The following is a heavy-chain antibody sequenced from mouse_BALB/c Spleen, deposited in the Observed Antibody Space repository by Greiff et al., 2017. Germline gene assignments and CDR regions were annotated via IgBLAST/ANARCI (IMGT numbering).Heavy chain of an antibody. J-gene: IGHJ4*01. Sequence: QPGAELVKPGASVKMSCKASGYTFTSYNMHWVKQTPGQGLEWIGAIYPGNGDTSYNQKFKGKATLTADKSSSTAYMQLSSLTSEDSAVYYCAREYYGNYDYAMDYWGQGTSVTVSS. CDR2: IYPGNGDT. CDR3: AREYYGNYDYAMDY. D-gene: IGHD2-1*01. V-gene: IGHV1-12*01. CDR1: GYTFTSYN.